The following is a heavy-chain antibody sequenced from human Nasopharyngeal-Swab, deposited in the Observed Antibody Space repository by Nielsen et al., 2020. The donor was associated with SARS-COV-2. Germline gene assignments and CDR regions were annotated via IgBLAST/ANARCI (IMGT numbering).Heavy chain of an antibody. V-gene: IGHV3-23*01. CDR3: AKNPPFSDYFDY. CDR2: ISGSGGST. J-gene: IGHJ4*02. Sequence: VRQMHGKGLEWVSAISGSGGSTYYADSVKGRFTISRDNSKNTLYLQMNSLRAEDTAVYYCAKNPPFSDYFDYWGQGTLVTVSS.